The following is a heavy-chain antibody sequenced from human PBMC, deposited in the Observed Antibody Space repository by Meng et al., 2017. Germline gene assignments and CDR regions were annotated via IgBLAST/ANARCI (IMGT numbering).Heavy chain of an antibody. V-gene: IGHV4-34*01. J-gene: IGHJ5*02. CDR2: VSDGGYN. Sequence: QVQLQQWGAGLLKPSETLSLTCTVYGGSFSGHYWRWIRQAPGEGLEWIGEVSDGGYNKYNPALKSRVTVSGDTSKNEVSLKLISVTAADTAVYYCARNRYDRSTHVFDPWGQGTLVTVSS. D-gene: IGHD3-22*01. CDR1: GGSFSGHY. CDR3: ARNRYDRSTHVFDP.